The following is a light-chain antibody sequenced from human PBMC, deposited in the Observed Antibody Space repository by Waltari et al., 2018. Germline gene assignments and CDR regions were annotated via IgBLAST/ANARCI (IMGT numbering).Light chain of an antibody. Sequence: DIQLTQSPSSLSPSVGETVTITCRASQGISSFLAWHQQKPGKPPERLIYSASTLQSGVPSRFSGSGSGTDFTLTISGLQPEDVATYYCQNYDSAPYIFGRGTKLEIK. V-gene: IGKV1-27*01. J-gene: IGKJ2*01. CDR3: QNYDSAPYI. CDR2: SAS. CDR1: QGISSF.